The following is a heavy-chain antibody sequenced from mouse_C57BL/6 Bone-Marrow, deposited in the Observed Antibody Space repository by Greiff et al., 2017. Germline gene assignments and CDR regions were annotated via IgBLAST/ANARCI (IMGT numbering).Heavy chain of an antibody. CDR2: INPSSGYT. Sequence: VQLVESGAELARPGASVKMSCKASGYTFTSYTMHWVKQRPGQGLEWIGYINPSSGYTKYNQKFKDKATLTADKSSSTAYMQLSSLTSEDSAVYYCANLRNYFDYWGQGTTLTVSS. V-gene: IGHV1-4*01. CDR3: ANLRNYFDY. D-gene: IGHD3-2*02. CDR1: GYTFTSYT. J-gene: IGHJ2*01.